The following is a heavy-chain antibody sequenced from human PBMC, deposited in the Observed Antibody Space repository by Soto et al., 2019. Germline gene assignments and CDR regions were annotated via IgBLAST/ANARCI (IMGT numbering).Heavy chain of an antibody. J-gene: IGHJ4*02. Sequence: SETLSLTCAVYGGSFSGYYWGWVRQPPGKGLEWIGAIYHSGTTYFNPSLKSRVTMAIDTSKNQFSLSLASVAAADTAMYYCARGMNPQDYWGQGTLVTVSS. CDR2: IYHSGTT. D-gene: IGHD3-16*01. V-gene: IGHV4-34*01. CDR1: GGSFSGYY. CDR3: ARGMNPQDY.